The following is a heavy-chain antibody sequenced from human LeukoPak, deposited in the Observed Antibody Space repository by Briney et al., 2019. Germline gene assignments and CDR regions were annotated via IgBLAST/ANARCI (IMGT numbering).Heavy chain of an antibody. Sequence: PGGSLRLSCAASGFTFSSYAMSWVRQAPGKGLEWVSAIGGSGGSTYYADSVKGRFTISRDNSKNTLYLQMNSLRAEDTAVYYCAKDREMATITAFDYWGQGTLVTVSS. CDR3: AKDREMATITAFDY. CDR2: IGGSGGST. D-gene: IGHD5-24*01. V-gene: IGHV3-23*01. CDR1: GFTFSSYA. J-gene: IGHJ4*02.